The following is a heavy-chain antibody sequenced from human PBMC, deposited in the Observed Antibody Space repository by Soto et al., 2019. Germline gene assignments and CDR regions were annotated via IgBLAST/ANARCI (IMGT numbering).Heavy chain of an antibody. CDR1: GFTFSIYG. CDR2: IWYDGSNK. D-gene: IGHD3-22*01. Sequence: GGSLRLSCAASGFTFSIYGMHWVRQAPGKGLEWVAVIWYDGSNKYYADSVKGRFTISRDNSKNTLYLQMNSLRAEDTAVYYCASQYYYDSSGYLDYWGQGTLVTVSS. J-gene: IGHJ4*02. CDR3: ASQYYYDSSGYLDY. V-gene: IGHV3-33*01.